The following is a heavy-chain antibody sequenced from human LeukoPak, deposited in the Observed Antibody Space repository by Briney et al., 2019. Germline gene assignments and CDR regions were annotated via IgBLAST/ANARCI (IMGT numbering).Heavy chain of an antibody. Sequence: ASVKVSCKASGGTFSSYAISWVRQAPGQGLEWMGGIIPIFGTANYAQKFQGRVTITTDEFTSTAYMELSSLRSEDTAVYYCARENLTTNWFDPWGQGTLVTVSS. V-gene: IGHV1-69*05. CDR1: GGTFSSYA. CDR2: IIPIFGTA. J-gene: IGHJ5*02. CDR3: ARENLTTNWFDP. D-gene: IGHD4-11*01.